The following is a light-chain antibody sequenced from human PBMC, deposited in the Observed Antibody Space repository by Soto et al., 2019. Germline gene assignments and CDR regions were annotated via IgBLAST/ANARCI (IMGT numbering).Light chain of an antibody. CDR3: SSYTSSSPYV. CDR2: DVS. Sequence: QPVLTQPASVSGSPGQSITISCTGTSSDVGGFNYVSWYQQHPGKAPKFMIYDVSNRPSGVSNRFSGSKSGNTASLTISGLQAEDEADYYCSSYTSSSPYVFGTGTKLTVL. J-gene: IGLJ1*01. CDR1: SSDVGGFNY. V-gene: IGLV2-14*01.